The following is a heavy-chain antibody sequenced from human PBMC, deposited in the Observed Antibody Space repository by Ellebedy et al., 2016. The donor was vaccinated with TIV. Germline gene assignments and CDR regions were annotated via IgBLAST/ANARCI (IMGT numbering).Heavy chain of an antibody. CDR3: ARHKEGYCTNGVCSYFDY. CDR1: GGSISSYY. Sequence: MPSETLSLTCTVSGGSISSYYWSWIRQPPGKGLEWIGYIYYSGSTNYNPSLKSRVTISVDTSKNQFSLKLSPVTAADTAVYYCARHKEGYCTNGVCSYFDYWGQGTLVTVSS. J-gene: IGHJ4*02. CDR2: IYYSGST. V-gene: IGHV4-59*08. D-gene: IGHD2-8*01.